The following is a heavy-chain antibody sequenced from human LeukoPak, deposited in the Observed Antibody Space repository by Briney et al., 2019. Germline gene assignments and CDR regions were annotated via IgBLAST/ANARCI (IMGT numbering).Heavy chain of an antibody. CDR2: ISAYNGNT. D-gene: IGHD4-17*01. V-gene: IGHV1-18*01. Sequence: GASVKVSCKASGYTFTSYGISWVRQAPGQGLEWMGWISAYNGNTNYAQKLQGRVTMTTDTSTSTAYMELRSLRSDDTAVYYCARDHLYGDYGTAFDYWGQGTLVTVSS. CDR1: GYTFTSYG. J-gene: IGHJ4*02. CDR3: ARDHLYGDYGTAFDY.